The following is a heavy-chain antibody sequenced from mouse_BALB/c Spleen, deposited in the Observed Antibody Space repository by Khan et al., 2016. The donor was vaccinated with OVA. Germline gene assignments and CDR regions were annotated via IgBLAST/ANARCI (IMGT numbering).Heavy chain of an antibody. CDR1: GFNIKDYY. J-gene: IGHJ3*01. CDR2: IDPENGET. Sequence: VQLQQSGAEIVRPGALVKQSCKGYGFNIKDYYMHWVKQRPEQGLEWIGWIDPENGETVYDPKFQGKANITADTSSNTAYLQLSSLTSEDTAVYYCARSGYFAWFAYWGQGTLVTVSA. CDR3: ARSGYFAWFAY. V-gene: IGHV14-1*02.